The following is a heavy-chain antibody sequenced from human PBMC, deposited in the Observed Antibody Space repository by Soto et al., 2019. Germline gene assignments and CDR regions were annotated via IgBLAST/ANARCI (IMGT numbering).Heavy chain of an antibody. CDR2: INPNSGGT. CDR3: ARDIAARLDWSDP. Sequence: ASVKVSCKASGYTFTGYYMHWVRQAPGQGLEWMGWINPNSGGTDYAQKFQGRVTMTRDTSISTAYMELSRLRSDDTAVYYCARDIAARLDWSDPWGQGTLVTVSS. D-gene: IGHD6-6*01. J-gene: IGHJ5*02. CDR1: GYTFTGYY. V-gene: IGHV1-2*02.